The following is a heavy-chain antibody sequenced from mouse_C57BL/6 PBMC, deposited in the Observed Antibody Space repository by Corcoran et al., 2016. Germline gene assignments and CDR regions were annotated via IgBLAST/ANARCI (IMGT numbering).Heavy chain of an antibody. CDR2: ISSSSSTI. V-gene: IGHV5-17*01. CDR3: AREFIVVAPAASESAFDI. J-gene: IGHJ3*01. CDR1: GFTFSSYS. D-gene: IGHD1-1*01. Sequence: EVQLVESGGGLVQPGGSLRLSCAASGFTFSSYSMNWVRQAPGKGLEWVSYISSSSSTIYYADSVKGRFTISRDNAKNSLYLQMNSLRAEDTAVYNCAREFIVVAPAASESAFDIWGQGTMVTVSS.